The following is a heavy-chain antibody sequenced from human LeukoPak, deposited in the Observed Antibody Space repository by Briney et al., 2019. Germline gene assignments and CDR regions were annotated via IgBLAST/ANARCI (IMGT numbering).Heavy chain of an antibody. V-gene: IGHV4-59*08. CDR3: ARHRRGSYHDAFDI. J-gene: IGHJ3*02. Sequence: SETLCLTCTVSGGSISSYYWSWIRQPPGKGLEWIGYIYYSGSTNYNPSLKSRVTISVDTSKNQFSLKLSSVTAADTAVYYCARHRRGSYHDAFDIWGQGTMVTVSS. CDR2: IYYSGST. CDR1: GGSISSYY. D-gene: IGHD1-26*01.